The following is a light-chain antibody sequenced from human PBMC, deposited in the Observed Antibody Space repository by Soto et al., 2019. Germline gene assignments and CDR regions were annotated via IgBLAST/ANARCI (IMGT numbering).Light chain of an antibody. CDR1: SSNIGGGYD. J-gene: IGLJ3*02. CDR2: GNS. CDR3: QSYDSSLSGWV. Sequence: QSVLTQPPSVSGAPGQRVTISCTGSSSNIGGGYDVHWYQQLPGTAPKLLVSGNSNRPSGVPDRFSGSKSGTSASLAITGLQAEDEADYYCQSYDSSLSGWVFCGGTKLTVL. V-gene: IGLV1-40*01.